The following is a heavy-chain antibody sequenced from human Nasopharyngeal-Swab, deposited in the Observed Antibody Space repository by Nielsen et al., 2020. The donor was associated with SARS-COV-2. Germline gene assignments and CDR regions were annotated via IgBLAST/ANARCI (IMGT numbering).Heavy chain of an antibody. D-gene: IGHD3-16*02. CDR2: IYYSGST. V-gene: IGHV4-31*03. J-gene: IGHJ3*02. Sequence: LRLSCTVSGGSISSGGYYWSWIRQHPGKGLEWIGYIYYSGSTHYNPSLKSRVTISVDTSKNQFSLKLSSVTAADTAVYYCARGEFGGVIVLDAFDIWGQGTMVTVSS. CDR1: GGSISSGGYY. CDR3: ARGEFGGVIVLDAFDI.